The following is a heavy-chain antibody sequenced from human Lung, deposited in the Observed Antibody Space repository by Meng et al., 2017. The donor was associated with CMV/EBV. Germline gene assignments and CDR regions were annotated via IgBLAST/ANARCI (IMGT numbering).Heavy chain of an antibody. D-gene: IGHD6-13*01. Sequence: SETLSLTCAVYGGSFSGYYWSWIRQPPGKGLEWIGEINHSGSTNYNPSLKSRVTISVDTSKNQFSLKLSSVTAADTAVYYCATIAAAERNGMAVWGQGTTVTVSS. CDR3: ATIAAAERNGMAV. CDR2: INHSGST. V-gene: IGHV4-34*01. J-gene: IGHJ6*02. CDR1: GGSFSGYY.